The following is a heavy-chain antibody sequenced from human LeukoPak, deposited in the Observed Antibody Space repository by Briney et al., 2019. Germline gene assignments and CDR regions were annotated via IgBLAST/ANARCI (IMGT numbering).Heavy chain of an antibody. Sequence: GGSLRLSCAASGFTFNTYTMNWVRQAPGKGLEWVGRIKKKTDGGTTDYAAPVKGRFTISRDDSGNTLYLQMNSLKTEDTAVYYCTTEYYYDNSGLFDYWGQGTLVTVSS. V-gene: IGHV3-15*01. D-gene: IGHD3-22*01. CDR1: GFTFNTYT. J-gene: IGHJ4*02. CDR3: TTEYYYDNSGLFDY. CDR2: IKKKTDGGTT.